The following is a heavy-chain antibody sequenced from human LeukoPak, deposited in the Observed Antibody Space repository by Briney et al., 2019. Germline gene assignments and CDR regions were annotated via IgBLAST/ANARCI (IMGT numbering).Heavy chain of an antibody. CDR3: YVVVVAAGFDY. Sequence: ASVKVSCKASGYTFTSYYMHWVRQAPGQGLEWMGIINPSGGSTSYAQKFQGRVTMTRDTSTSTVYMELSSLRSEDTAVYYCYVVVVAAGFDYWGQGTVVTVSS. D-gene: IGHD2-15*01. CDR1: GYTFTSYY. J-gene: IGHJ4*02. V-gene: IGHV1-46*01. CDR2: INPSGGST.